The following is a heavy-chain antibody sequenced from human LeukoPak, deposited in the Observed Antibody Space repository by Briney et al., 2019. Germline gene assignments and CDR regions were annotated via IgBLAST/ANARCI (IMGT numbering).Heavy chain of an antibody. CDR2: ISYDGSNK. V-gene: IGHV3-30*04. D-gene: IGHD4-17*01. Sequence: GRSLRLSCAASGFTFSSYAMHWVRQAPGKGLEWVAVISYDGSNKYYADSVKGRFTISRDNSKNTLYLQMNSLRAEDTAVYYCAKVDDYGDYATLDYWGQGTLVTVSS. CDR3: AKVDDYGDYATLDY. CDR1: GFTFSSYA. J-gene: IGHJ4*02.